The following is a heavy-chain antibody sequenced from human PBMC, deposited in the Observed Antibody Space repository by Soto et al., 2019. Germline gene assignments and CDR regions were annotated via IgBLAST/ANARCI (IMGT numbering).Heavy chain of an antibody. D-gene: IGHD3-10*01. Sequence: SETLSLTCTVSGGSISGYYWSWIRQPPGKGLEWIGYIYYSGSTNYNPSLKSRVTISVDTSKNQFSLKLSSVTAADTAVYYCARDGHKVRGVYYYGMDVWGQGTTVTVSS. V-gene: IGHV4-59*01. CDR1: GGSISGYY. CDR2: IYYSGST. CDR3: ARDGHKVRGVYYYGMDV. J-gene: IGHJ6*02.